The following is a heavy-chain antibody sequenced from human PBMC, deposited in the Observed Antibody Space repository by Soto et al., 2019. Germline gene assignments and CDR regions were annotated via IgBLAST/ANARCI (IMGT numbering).Heavy chain of an antibody. Sequence: LSLTCTVSGGSISSYYWSWIRQPQGKGLEWIGYIYYSGSTNYNPSLKSRVTISVDTSKNQFSLKLSSVTAADTAVYYCARGDTAMVTGPGWFEPWGQGTMVAVSS. V-gene: IGHV4-59*01. CDR2: IYYSGST. J-gene: IGHJ5*02. CDR3: ARGDTAMVTGPGWFEP. CDR1: GGSISSYY. D-gene: IGHD5-18*01.